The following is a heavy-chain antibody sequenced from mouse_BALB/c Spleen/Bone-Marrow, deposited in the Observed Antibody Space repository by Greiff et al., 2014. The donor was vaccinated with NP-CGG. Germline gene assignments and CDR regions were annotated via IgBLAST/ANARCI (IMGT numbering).Heavy chain of an antibody. CDR1: GYTFTGYA. V-gene: IGHV1-67*01. CDR3: ASTAGTQYDYFAY. CDR2: ISSYSSNT. J-gene: IGHJ2*01. Sequence: QVQLQQSGPELVRPGVSVKISCKGFGYTFTGYAIHWVKQSHAKTLEWIGVISSYSSNTNYNQKFKGRATMTVDKSSSTAYMELARLTSEDSAIYYCASTAGTQYDYFAYWGQGTTLTVSS. D-gene: IGHD1-2*01.